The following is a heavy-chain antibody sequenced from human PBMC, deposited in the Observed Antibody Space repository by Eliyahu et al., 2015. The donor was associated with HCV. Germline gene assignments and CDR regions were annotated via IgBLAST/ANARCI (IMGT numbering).Heavy chain of an antibody. CDR1: GGTFXSYA. D-gene: IGHD2-8*01. V-gene: IGHV1-69*01. Sequence: QVQLVQSGAEVKKPGSSVKVSCKASGGTFXSYAIXWVRQAPGQGLEWMGGIIPIXGTANYAQKFQGRVTITADESTSTAYMELSSLRSEDTAVYYCARETGDCTNGVCYQEGYGMDVWGQGTTVTVSS. CDR3: ARETGDCTNGVCYQEGYGMDV. CDR2: IIPIXGTA. J-gene: IGHJ6*02.